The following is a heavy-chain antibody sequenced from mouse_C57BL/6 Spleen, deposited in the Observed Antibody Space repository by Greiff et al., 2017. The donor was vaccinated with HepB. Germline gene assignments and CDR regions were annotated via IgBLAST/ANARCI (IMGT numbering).Heavy chain of an antibody. Sequence: EVKLVESGGGLVKPGGSLKLSCAASGFTFSSYAMSWVRQTPEKRLEWVATISDGGSYTYYPDNVKGRFTISRDNAKNNLYLQMSHLKSEDTSMYYCARGGPLPFAYWGQGTLVTVSA. D-gene: IGHD5-5*01. V-gene: IGHV5-4*03. CDR1: GFTFSSYA. CDR3: ARGGPLPFAY. CDR2: ISDGGSYT. J-gene: IGHJ3*01.